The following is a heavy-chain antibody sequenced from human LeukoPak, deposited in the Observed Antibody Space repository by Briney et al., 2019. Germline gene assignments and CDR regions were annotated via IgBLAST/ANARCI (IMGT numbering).Heavy chain of an antibody. CDR3: AVTFGGVIADY. J-gene: IGHJ4*02. Sequence: TGGSLRLSCAASGFPFSSYGMHWVRQAPGKGLVWVSRINSDGSSTSYADSVKGRFTISRDNAKNTLYLQMNSLRAEDTAVYYCAVTFGGVIADYWGQGTLVTVSS. V-gene: IGHV3-74*01. CDR1: GFPFSSYG. D-gene: IGHD3-16*02. CDR2: INSDGSST.